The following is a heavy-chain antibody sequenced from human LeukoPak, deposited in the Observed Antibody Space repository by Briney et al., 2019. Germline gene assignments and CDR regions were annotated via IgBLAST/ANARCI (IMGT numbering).Heavy chain of an antibody. J-gene: IGHJ6*02. V-gene: IGHV1-18*01. Sequence: GASVKVSCKASGYTFTSYGISWVRQAPGQGLEWMGWISAYNGSTNYAQKLQGRVTMTTDTSTSTAYMELRSLRSDDTAVYYCARDTAMVRGVYDGMDVWGQGTTVTVSS. CDR1: GYTFTSYG. CDR2: ISAYNGST. D-gene: IGHD3-10*01. CDR3: ARDTAMVRGVYDGMDV.